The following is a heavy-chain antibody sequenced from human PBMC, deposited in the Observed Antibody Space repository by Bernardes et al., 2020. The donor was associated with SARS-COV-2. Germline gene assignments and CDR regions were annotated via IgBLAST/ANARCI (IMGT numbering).Heavy chain of an antibody. V-gene: IGHV5-51*01. Sequence: GESLKISCKASGYKFTIYWIGWVRQVPGKGLEWLGFTYPRDSDTRYGPSVQGHVTISADKSIDTAYLQWNSLVASDSAIYFCTRNKDYLDFWGQGTMVTVSS. CDR1: GYKFTIYW. CDR2: TYPRDSDT. J-gene: IGHJ4*02. CDR3: TRNKDYLDF.